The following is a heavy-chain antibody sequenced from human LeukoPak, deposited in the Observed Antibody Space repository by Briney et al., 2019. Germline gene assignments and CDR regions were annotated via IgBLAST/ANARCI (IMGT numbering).Heavy chain of an antibody. V-gene: IGHV7-4-1*02. D-gene: IGHD3-10*01. J-gene: IGHJ4*02. CDR1: GYTFTSYA. Sequence: ASVKVSCKASGYTFTSYAMNWVRQAPGQGLEWMGWINTNAGNPTYAQGFTGRFVFSLDTSVSTAYLQISSLKAEDTAVYYCXXXXASYYGSGTYYFGYWGQGTLVTVSS. CDR3: XXXXASYYGSGTYYFGY. CDR2: INTNAGNP.